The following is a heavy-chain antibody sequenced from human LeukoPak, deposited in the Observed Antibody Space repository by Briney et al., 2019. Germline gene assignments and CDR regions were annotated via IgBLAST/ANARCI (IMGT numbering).Heavy chain of an antibody. CDR1: GGSFSGHY. CDR2: INHSGNT. CDR3: ARARGEVTIDF. V-gene: IGHV4-34*01. Sequence: SETLSLTCAVYGGSFSGHYWTWIRQPPGKGLEWIGEINHSGNTNYNPSLKSRVILSVDTSKIQFSLKLSSVTAADTAVYYCARARGEVTIDFWGQGTLVTVSS. D-gene: IGHD3-10*01. J-gene: IGHJ4*02.